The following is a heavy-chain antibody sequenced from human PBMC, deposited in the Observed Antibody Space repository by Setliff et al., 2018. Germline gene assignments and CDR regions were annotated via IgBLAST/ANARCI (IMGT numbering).Heavy chain of an antibody. V-gene: IGHV4-38-2*01. CDR2: IHHSGST. J-gene: IGHJ4*02. CDR3: ARHFSSSWYFDY. D-gene: IGHD6-13*01. Sequence: PSETLSLTCAVSGYSISSGYYWGWIRQPPGKGLELIGYIHHSGSTYYNPSLKSRVTISADTSKNQFSLTLTSVTATDTAAYYCARHFSSSWYFDYWGQGTQVTVSS. CDR1: GYSISSGYY.